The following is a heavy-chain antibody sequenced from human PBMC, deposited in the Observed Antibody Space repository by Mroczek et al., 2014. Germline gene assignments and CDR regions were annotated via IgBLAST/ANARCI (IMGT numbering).Heavy chain of an antibody. CDR3: ARESGLGRKNYYYGMDV. Sequence: VQLVETGGGVVQPGRSLRLSCAASGFTFSSYGMHWVRQAPGKGLEWVAVIWYDGSNKYYADSVKGRFTISRDNSKNTLYLQMNSLRAEDTAVYYRARESGLGRKNYYYGMDVWGQGTTVTVSS. V-gene: IGHV3-33*01. D-gene: IGHD3-10*01. CDR1: GFTFSSYG. J-gene: IGHJ6*02. CDR2: IWYDGSNK.